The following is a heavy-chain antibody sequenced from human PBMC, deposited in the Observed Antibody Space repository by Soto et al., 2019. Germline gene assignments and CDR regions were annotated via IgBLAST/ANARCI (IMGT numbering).Heavy chain of an antibody. CDR1: GYSISSGYY. D-gene: IGHD2-8*01. Sequence: TCAVSGYSISSGYYWGWIRQPPGKGLEWIGSIYHSGSTYYNPSLKSRVTISVDTSKNHFSLKLSSVTAADTAVYYCAGIIYCPNGVGSPLYAMDVWGQGTTVTVSS. V-gene: IGHV4-38-2*01. CDR2: IYHSGST. CDR3: AGIIYCPNGVGSPLYAMDV. J-gene: IGHJ6*02.